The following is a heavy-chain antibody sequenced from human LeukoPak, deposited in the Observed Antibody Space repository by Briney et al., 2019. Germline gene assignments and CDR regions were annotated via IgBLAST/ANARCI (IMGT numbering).Heavy chain of an antibody. CDR1: GFTFSSYS. V-gene: IGHV3-21*01. CDR3: ARDVLGWVANIVVVPAAKRXXXNWFD. J-gene: IGHJ5*02. D-gene: IGHD2-2*01. CDR2: ISSSSSYI. Sequence: GGSLRLSCAASGFTFSSYSMNWVRQAPGKGLEWVSSISSSSSYIYYADSVKGRFTISRDNAKNSLYLQMNSLRAEDTAVYYCARDVLGWVANIVVVPAAKRXXXNWFD.